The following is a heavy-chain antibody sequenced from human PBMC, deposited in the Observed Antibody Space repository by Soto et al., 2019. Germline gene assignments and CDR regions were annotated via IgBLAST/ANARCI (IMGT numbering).Heavy chain of an antibody. CDR2: INPTDSFT. J-gene: IGHJ6*02. D-gene: IGHD3-10*01. CDR3: ARVPTYYYYGMDV. Sequence: GESLKISCKGSGYSFNDYWISWVRQVPGKGLEWMGRINPTDSFTYYGPSFQGHVTISIDKSISTAFLQWRSLKASDTAMYYCARVPTYYYYGMDVWGQGTTVTVSS. V-gene: IGHV5-10-1*01. CDR1: GYSFNDYW.